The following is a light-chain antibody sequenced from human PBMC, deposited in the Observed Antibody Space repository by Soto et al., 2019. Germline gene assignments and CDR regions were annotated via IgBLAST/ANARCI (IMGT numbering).Light chain of an antibody. CDR3: QHRINWPLT. CDR2: DAS. J-gene: IGKJ4*01. V-gene: IGKV3-11*01. Sequence: EIVLTQSPATLSLSPGERATLSCRASQSVNNYLAWYQQKPGQAPRLLIYDASNRATGIPARFSGSGSGTDFTLTISNLEPDDFAVYYCQHRINWPLTFGGGTKVEIK. CDR1: QSVNNY.